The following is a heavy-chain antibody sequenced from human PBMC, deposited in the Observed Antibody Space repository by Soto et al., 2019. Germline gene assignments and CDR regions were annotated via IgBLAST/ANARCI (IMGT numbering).Heavy chain of an antibody. CDR2: ISAYNGNT. CDR3: ARDRRRYSSSSVVMDV. V-gene: IGHV1-18*01. D-gene: IGHD6-13*01. J-gene: IGHJ6*02. Sequence: ASVKVSCKASGYTFTSYGISWVRQAPGQGLEWMGWISAYNGNTNYAQKLQGRVTMTTDTSTSTAYMELRSLRSDDTAVYYCARDRRRYSSSSVVMDVWGQGTTVTVSS. CDR1: GYTFTSYG.